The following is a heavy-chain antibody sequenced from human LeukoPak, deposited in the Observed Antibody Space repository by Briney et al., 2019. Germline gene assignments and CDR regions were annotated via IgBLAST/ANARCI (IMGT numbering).Heavy chain of an antibody. CDR2: IYYSGST. V-gene: IGHV4-31*03. CDR3: ARDSYYYDSSGYTPKYAFDI. CDR1: GGSISSGGYY. D-gene: IGHD3-22*01. J-gene: IGHJ3*02. Sequence: SETLSLTCTVSGGSISSGGYYWSWIRQHPGKGLEWIGYIYYSGSTYYNTSLKSRVTISVDTSKNQFSLKLSSVTAADTAVYYCARDSYYYDSSGYTPKYAFDIWGQGTMVTVSS.